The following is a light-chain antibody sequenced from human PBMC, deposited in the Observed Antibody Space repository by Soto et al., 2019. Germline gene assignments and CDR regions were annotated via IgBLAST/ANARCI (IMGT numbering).Light chain of an antibody. Sequence: EIVLTQSPGTLSLSPGERATLSYRASQSVSSSYLAWYQQKPGQAPRLLIYGASSRATGIPDRFSGSGSGTEFTLTITSLQFEDFAVYYCQEYNDWRPITFGGGTKVDIK. CDR3: QEYNDWRPIT. CDR1: QSVSSSY. CDR2: GAS. J-gene: IGKJ4*01. V-gene: IGKV3-20*01.